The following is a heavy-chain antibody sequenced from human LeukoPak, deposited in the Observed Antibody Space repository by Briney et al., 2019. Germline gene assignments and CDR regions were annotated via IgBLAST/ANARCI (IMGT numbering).Heavy chain of an antibody. CDR3: ARSAWYFYHWFDP. D-gene: IGHD6-19*01. CDR1: GGSFSGYY. V-gene: IGHV4-34*01. J-gene: IGHJ5*02. CDR2: INHSGST. Sequence: SETLSLTCAVYGGSFSGYYWSWIRQPPGKGLEWIGEINHSGSTNYNPSLKSRVTISVDTSKNQFSLKLSSVTAADTAVYYCARSAWYFYHWFDPWGQGTLVTVSS.